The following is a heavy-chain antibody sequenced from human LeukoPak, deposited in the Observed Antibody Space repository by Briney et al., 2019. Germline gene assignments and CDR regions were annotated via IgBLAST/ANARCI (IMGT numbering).Heavy chain of an antibody. CDR2: ISGSGSNT. CDR3: AKKYSTGLDP. CDR1: GFTFSSYA. D-gene: IGHD1-26*01. Sequence: GGSLRLSCAASGFTFSSYAMSWVRQAPGKGLEWVSDISGSGSNTYYADSVKGRFTISRDNSKNTLYLQMNSLRVEDTAVYYCAKKYSTGLDPWGQGALVTVSS. J-gene: IGHJ5*02. V-gene: IGHV3-23*01.